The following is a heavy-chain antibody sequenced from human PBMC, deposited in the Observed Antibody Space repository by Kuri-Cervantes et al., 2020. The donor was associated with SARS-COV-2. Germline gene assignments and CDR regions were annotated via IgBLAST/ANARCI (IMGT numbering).Heavy chain of an antibody. D-gene: IGHD3-22*01. CDR2: SSAYNGNT. CDR3: ARDAFDSSGCQLVDY. Sequence: ASVKVSCKASGYTFTSYGISWVRQAPGQGLEWMGWSSAYNGNTDYAQKLQGRVTMTTDTSTSTAYMELRSLRSDDTAVYYCARDAFDSSGCQLVDYWGQGTLVTVSS. V-gene: IGHV1-18*04. CDR1: GYTFTSYG. J-gene: IGHJ4*02.